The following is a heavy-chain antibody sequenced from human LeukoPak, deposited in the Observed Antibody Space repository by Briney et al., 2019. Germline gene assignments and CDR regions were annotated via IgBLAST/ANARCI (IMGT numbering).Heavy chain of an antibody. Sequence: GGSLRLSCAVSGFTFSSYAMSWVRQAPGKGLEWVAVISYDGSNKYYADSVKGRFTISRDNSKNTLYLQMNSLRAEDTAVYYCARGTSDERDWFDPWGQGTLVTVSS. D-gene: IGHD3/OR15-3a*01. CDR1: GFTFSSYA. CDR3: ARGTSDERDWFDP. CDR2: ISYDGSNK. V-gene: IGHV3-30-3*01. J-gene: IGHJ5*02.